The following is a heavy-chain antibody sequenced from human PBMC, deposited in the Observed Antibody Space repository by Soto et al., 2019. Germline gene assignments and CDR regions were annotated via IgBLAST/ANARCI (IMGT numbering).Heavy chain of an antibody. CDR2: IWYDGSNK. V-gene: IGHV3-33*01. CDR3: ATLHSGYLDF. J-gene: IGHJ4*02. CDR1: GFTFSSYD. Sequence: QLHLVESGGGVVQPERSLRLSCAASGFTFSSYDMHWVRQAPGKGLEWVAIIWYDGSNKYYADSVKGRFTISRDNSKNTLYLQMNSLRVEDTAVYYCATLHSGYLDFWGQGTLVTVSS. D-gene: IGHD1-26*01.